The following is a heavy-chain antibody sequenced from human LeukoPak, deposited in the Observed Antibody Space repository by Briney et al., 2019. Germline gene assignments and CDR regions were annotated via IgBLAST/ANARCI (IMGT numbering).Heavy chain of an antibody. D-gene: IGHD2-21*02. V-gene: IGHV3-64D*06. CDR3: VKDPVPRFVVTAPGAL. Sequence: GGSLRLSCSASGFTFSSYAMHWVRQAPGKGLEYVSAISSSGGSTYYADSVKGRFTISRDNSKNTLYLQMSSLRAEDTAVYYCVKDPVPRFVVTAPGALWGQGTLVTVSS. CDR1: GFTFSSYA. J-gene: IGHJ4*02. CDR2: ISSSGGST.